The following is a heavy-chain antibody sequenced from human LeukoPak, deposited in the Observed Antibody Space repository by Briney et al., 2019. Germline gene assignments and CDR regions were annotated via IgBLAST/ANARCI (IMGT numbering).Heavy chain of an antibody. V-gene: IGHV4-59*08. CDR1: GGSISSYY. Sequence: SETLSLTCTVSGGSISSYYWSWIRQPPGKGLEWIGYIYYSGSNNYNPSLKSRVTISVDTSKNQFSLRLSSVTAADTAVYYCARHSFESGGDDLFFDNWGRGTLVTVSS. D-gene: IGHD3-16*01. CDR2: IYYSGSN. J-gene: IGHJ4*02. CDR3: ARHSFESGGDDLFFDN.